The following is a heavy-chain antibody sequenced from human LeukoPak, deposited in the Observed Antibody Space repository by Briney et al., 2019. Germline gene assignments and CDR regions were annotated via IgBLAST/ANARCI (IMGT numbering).Heavy chain of an antibody. CDR1: GFTFSSYS. J-gene: IGHJ6*02. CDR2: ISSSSSTI. D-gene: IGHD3-3*02. Sequence: GGSLRLSCAASGFTFSSYSMNWVRQAPGKGLEWVSYISSSSSTIYYADSVKGRFTISRDNAKNSLYLQMNSLRAEDTALYYCAKDISVRYYGMDVWGQGTTVTVSS. CDR3: AKDISVRYYGMDV. V-gene: IGHV3-48*04.